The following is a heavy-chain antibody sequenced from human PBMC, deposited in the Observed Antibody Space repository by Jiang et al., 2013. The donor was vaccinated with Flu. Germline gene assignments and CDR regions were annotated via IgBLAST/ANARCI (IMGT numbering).Heavy chain of an antibody. CDR1: RFTFSNYA. Sequence: GVVQPGRSLRLSCAASRFTFSNYAMHWVRQAPGKGLEWVAIIWYDGSNKYYADSVKGRFTISRDNSKNTLFLQMNSLRAEDTALYYCARGDYYDSSGYYRDYYFDYWGQGTLVTVSP. V-gene: IGHV3-33*01. D-gene: IGHD3-22*01. CDR2: IWYDGSNK. J-gene: IGHJ4*02. CDR3: ARGDYYDSSGYYRDYYFDY.